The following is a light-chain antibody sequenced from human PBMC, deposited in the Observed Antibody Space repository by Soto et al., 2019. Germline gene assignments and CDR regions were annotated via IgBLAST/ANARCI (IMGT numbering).Light chain of an antibody. CDR1: QSVSSSY. CDR2: GAS. CDR3: QQYGSSPGT. Sequence: EIVLTQSPGTLSLSPGERATLACRARQSVSSSYLAWYQQKPGQAPRLLIYGASSRATDIPDRFSGSGSGTDFTLTISRLEPEDFAVYYCQQYGSSPGTFGQGTKVAIK. J-gene: IGKJ1*01. V-gene: IGKV3-20*01.